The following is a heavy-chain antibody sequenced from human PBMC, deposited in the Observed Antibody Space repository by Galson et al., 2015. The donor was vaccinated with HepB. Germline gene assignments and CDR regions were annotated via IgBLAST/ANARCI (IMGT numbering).Heavy chain of an antibody. CDR2: FDPEDGET. D-gene: IGHD5-18*01. CDR3: ATDAGYNYGSRYFDY. Sequence: SVKVSCKVSGYTLTELSMHWVRQAPGKGLEWMGGFDPEDGETIYAQNFQGRVTMTEDTSADTAYMELSSLRSEVTAVYYCATDAGYNYGSRYFDYWGQGTLVTVSS. J-gene: IGHJ4*02. V-gene: IGHV1-24*01. CDR1: GYTLTELS.